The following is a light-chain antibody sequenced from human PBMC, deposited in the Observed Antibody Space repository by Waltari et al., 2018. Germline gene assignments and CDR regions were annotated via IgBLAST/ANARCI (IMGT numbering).Light chain of an antibody. J-gene: IGKJ1*01. CDR2: KAS. CDR3: QQYNSYPGT. Sequence: DIQMTQSPSTLSASVGDRILITCRASQSISSWLAWYQQKPGKAPKLLIYKASSLESGVPSRFSGSGSGTEFTLTISSLQPDDFATYYCQQYNSYPGTFGQGTKVEIK. CDR1: QSISSW. V-gene: IGKV1-5*03.